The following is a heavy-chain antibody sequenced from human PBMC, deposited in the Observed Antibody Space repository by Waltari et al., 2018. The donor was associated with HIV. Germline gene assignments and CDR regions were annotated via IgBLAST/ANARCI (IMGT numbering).Heavy chain of an antibody. Sequence: QVQLVESGGGVVQPGGSLRLSCAASGFTFSSYGMHWVRQAQGKGLEWVAFIRYDGSNKYYADSVKGRFTISRDNSKNTLYLQMNSLRAEDTAVYYCTAGDCSGGSCHGLDYWGQGTLVTVSS. V-gene: IGHV3-30*02. CDR2: IRYDGSNK. J-gene: IGHJ4*02. CDR3: TAGDCSGGSCHGLDY. D-gene: IGHD2-15*01. CDR1: GFTFSSYG.